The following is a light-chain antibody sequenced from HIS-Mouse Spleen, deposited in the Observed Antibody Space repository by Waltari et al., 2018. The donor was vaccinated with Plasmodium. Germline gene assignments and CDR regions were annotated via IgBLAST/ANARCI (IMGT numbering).Light chain of an antibody. V-gene: IGLV1-44*01. CDR1: SSNIGRNP. Sequence: QSVLTQPPSASGTPGQSVTISCSGSSSNIGRNPVNWYQQLPGTAPKLLIYSNNQRPSGVPDRFSGSKSGTSASLAISGLQSEDEADYYCAAWDDSLNGVFGGGTKLTVL. CDR2: SNN. J-gene: IGLJ3*02. CDR3: AAWDDSLNGV.